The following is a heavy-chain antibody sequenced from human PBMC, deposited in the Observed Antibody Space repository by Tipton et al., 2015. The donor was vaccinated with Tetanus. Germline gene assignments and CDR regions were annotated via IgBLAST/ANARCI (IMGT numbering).Heavy chain of an antibody. D-gene: IGHD3-22*01. CDR2: IDHSGNT. CDR1: GGSLGSLL. J-gene: IGHJ6*02. V-gene: IGHV4-59*11. Sequence: LRLSCTVSGGSLGSLLWTWTRLSPGKGLEWIGYIDHSGNTNYNPSLRSRVTMSLDTSKNQFSLKVTSVTAADTAVYFCTGDDYYDTSLRDYYGMDVWGPGTTVTVSS. CDR3: TGDDYYDTSLRDYYGMDV.